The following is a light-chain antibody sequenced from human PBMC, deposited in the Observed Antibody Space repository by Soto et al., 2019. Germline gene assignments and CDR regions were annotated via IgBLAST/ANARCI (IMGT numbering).Light chain of an antibody. CDR2: EVS. CDR1: SSDVGGYKY. J-gene: IGLJ1*01. Sequence: QSVLTQPASVSGSPGQSITISCTGTSSDVGGYKYVSWYQQHPGKAPKLMIYEVSNRPSGVSNRFSGSKSGNTASLTISGLQAEDEADYYCSSYTSSRTLYVFGTGTKVTV. CDR3: SSYTSSRTLYV. V-gene: IGLV2-14*01.